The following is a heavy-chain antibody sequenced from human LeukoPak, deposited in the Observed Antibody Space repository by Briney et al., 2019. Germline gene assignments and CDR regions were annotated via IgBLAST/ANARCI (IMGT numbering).Heavy chain of an antibody. CDR2: ISYDGSNK. CDR3: ARDRGYYDSSGINWFDP. Sequence: GGSLRLSCAASGFTFSSYSMNWVRQAPGKGLEWVAVISYDGSNKYYADSVKGRFTISRDNSKNTLYLQMNSLRAEDTAVYYCARDRGYYDSSGINWFDPWGQGTLVTVSS. CDR1: GFTFSSYS. V-gene: IGHV3-30*03. J-gene: IGHJ5*02. D-gene: IGHD3-22*01.